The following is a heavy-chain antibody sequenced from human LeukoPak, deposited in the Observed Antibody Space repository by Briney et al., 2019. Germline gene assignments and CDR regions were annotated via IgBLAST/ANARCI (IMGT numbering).Heavy chain of an antibody. CDR2: IYYSGST. J-gene: IGHJ3*02. Sequence: KPSETLSLTCTVSGGSISSYYWSWIRQPPGKGLEWIGYIYYSGSTNYNPSLKSRVTISVDTSKNQFSLKLSSVTAADTAVYYCARGNRVSKYYYDSSGYVHAFDIWGQGTMVTVSS. V-gene: IGHV4-59*01. CDR1: GGSISSYY. D-gene: IGHD3-22*01. CDR3: ARGNRVSKYYYDSSGYVHAFDI.